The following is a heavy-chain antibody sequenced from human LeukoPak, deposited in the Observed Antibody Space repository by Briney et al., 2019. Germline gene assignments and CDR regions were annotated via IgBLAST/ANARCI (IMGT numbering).Heavy chain of an antibody. J-gene: IGHJ4*02. CDR3: ARIGYSSSSFDY. CDR2: IKQDGSET. CDR1: GFTSTNYW. D-gene: IGHD6-6*01. V-gene: IGHV3-7*05. Sequence: TGGSLRLSCAASGFTSTNYWMSWVRQAPGKGLEWVANIKQDGSETDFVGSLKGRFTVSRDNAKNSLYLQMNSLRAEDTAVYYCARIGYSSSSFDYWGQGTLVTVSS.